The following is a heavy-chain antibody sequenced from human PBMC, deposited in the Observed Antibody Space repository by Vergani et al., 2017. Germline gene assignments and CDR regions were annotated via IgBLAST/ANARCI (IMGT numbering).Heavy chain of an antibody. CDR2: IYTSEST. J-gene: IGHJ4*02. CDR3: AREYSSSVGFLAY. Sequence: QLQLQESASGLVKPSETLSLTCIVSGGSISPYYWSWIRQPAGKGLEWIGRIYTSESTNYNPSLKSRVTMSVDTSKNQFSLKLSSVTAADTAVYYCAREYSSSVGFLAYWGQGTLVTVSS. CDR1: GGSISPYY. D-gene: IGHD6-6*01. V-gene: IGHV4-4*07.